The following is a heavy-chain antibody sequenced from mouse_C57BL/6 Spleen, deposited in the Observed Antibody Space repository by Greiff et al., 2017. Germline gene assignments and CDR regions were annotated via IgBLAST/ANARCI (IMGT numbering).Heavy chain of an antibody. J-gene: IGHJ4*01. V-gene: IGHV5-17*01. D-gene: IGHD4-1*01. CDR1: GFTFSDYG. Sequence: EVKLVESGGGLVKPGGSLKLSCAASGFTFSDYGMHWVRQAPEKGLEWVAYISSGSSTIYYADTVKGRFTISRDNAKNTLCLQMTSLRSEDTAMYYCAREGVLGREGNYAMDYWGQGTSVTVSS. CDR2: ISSGSSTI. CDR3: AREGVLGREGNYAMDY.